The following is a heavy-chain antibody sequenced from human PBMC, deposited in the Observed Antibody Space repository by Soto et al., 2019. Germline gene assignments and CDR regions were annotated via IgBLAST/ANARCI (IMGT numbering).Heavy chain of an antibody. J-gene: IGHJ6*02. V-gene: IGHV3-30*18. CDR1: GFTFRSFG. Sequence: QVQLVESGGGVIQPGTSLSLSCASSGFTFRSFGMYWVRQAPGKGLEWVAVVSYDGNHKYYADSVKGRFTVSRDNAKNMLYLQMNSLRGEDTAVYYCAKDVGQQLVRNYGRDVWGQGTTVTVSS. CDR2: VSYDGNHK. CDR3: AKDVGQQLVRNYGRDV. D-gene: IGHD6-13*01.